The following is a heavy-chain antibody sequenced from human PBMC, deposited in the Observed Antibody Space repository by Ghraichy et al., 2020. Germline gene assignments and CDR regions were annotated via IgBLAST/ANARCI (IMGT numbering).Heavy chain of an antibody. V-gene: IGHV3-23*01. D-gene: IGHD1/OR15-1a*01. J-gene: IGHJ4*02. CDR3: AKDEWNRCWFSFDY. CDR2: MSGTRI. Sequence: GGSLRLSCAASGFTFSTYAMGWVRQAPGKGLEWVSGMSGTRIMYADSVRGRFTISRDNSKNTLYLQMDSLRAEDTAVYYCAKDEWNRCWFSFDYWGQGALVTGSS. CDR1: GFTFSTYA.